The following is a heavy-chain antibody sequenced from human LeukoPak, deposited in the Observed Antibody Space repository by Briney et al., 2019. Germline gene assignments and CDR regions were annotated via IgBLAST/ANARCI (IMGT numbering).Heavy chain of an antibody. J-gene: IGHJ4*02. Sequence: GGSLRLSCAASGFTFSSYAMSWVRQAPGKGLEWVSGISAGADVIFYADPVKGRFTISRDNSKNTLYLQMNSLRAEDTAVYYCAKGSPYGGNSDFDYWGQGTLVTVSS. CDR3: AKGSPYGGNSDFDY. V-gene: IGHV3-23*01. CDR1: GFTFSSYA. CDR2: ISAGADVI. D-gene: IGHD4-23*01.